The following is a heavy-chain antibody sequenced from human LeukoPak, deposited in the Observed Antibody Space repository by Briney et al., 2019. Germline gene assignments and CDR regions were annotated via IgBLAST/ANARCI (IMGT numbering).Heavy chain of an antibody. Sequence: SVKDSCKASGNTFTGYYMHWVPQATGQGLEWMGWINPNSGGTNYAQKFQGRVTMTRDTSISTAYMELSRLRSDDTAVYYCARDGELRYTWNYFDYWGQGTLVTVSS. CDR3: ARDGELRYTWNYFDY. D-gene: IGHD1-26*01. CDR2: INPNSGGT. CDR1: GNTFTGYY. V-gene: IGHV1-2*02. J-gene: IGHJ4*02.